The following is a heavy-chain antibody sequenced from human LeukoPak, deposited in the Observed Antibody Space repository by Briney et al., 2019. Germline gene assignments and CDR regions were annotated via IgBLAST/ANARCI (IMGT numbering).Heavy chain of an antibody. V-gene: IGHV6-1*01. D-gene: IGHD2-2*03. J-gene: IGHJ4*02. CDR3: ARDGPGYLLLDC. CDR1: GDSFSSNNVA. Sequence: SQTLSLTCAISGDSFSSNNVAWNWIRQSPSRGLERLGRTYYRSKWYNDSGTSVKGRVIISSDTSKNQFSLQLNSVTPEDTGVYCARDGPGYLLLDCWGQGTLVTVSS. CDR2: TYYRSKWYN.